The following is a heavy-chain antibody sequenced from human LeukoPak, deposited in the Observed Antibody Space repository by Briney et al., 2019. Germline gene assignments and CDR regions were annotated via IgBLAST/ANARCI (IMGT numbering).Heavy chain of an antibody. Sequence: PSETLSLTCAVYGGSVSGYYWSWIRQPPGKGLEWIGEINHSGSTNYNPSLKSRVTISVDTSKNQFSLKLSSVTAADTAVYYCARGGHIVVVPAALNLDYWGQGTLVTVSS. J-gene: IGHJ4*02. CDR2: INHSGST. CDR1: GGSVSGYY. V-gene: IGHV4-34*01. D-gene: IGHD2-2*01. CDR3: ARGGHIVVVPAALNLDY.